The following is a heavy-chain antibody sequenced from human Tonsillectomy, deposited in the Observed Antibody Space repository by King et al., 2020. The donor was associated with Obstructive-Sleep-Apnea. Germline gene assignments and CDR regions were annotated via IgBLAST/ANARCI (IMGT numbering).Heavy chain of an antibody. CDR2: IYYSGST. Sequence: VQLQESGPGLVKPSETLSLTCTVSGGSISSYYWSWLRQPPGKGLEWIGYIYYSGSTNYNPSPKSRVTISVDTSKNQFSLKLSSVTAADTAVYYCARVEAGYCSSTSCPHAFDIWGQGTMVTVSS. CDR1: GGSISSYY. J-gene: IGHJ3*02. D-gene: IGHD2-2*01. V-gene: IGHV4-59*01. CDR3: ARVEAGYCSSTSCPHAFDI.